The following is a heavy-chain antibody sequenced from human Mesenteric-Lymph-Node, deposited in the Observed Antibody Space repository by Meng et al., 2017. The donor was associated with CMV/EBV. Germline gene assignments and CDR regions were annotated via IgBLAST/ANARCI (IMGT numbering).Heavy chain of an antibody. CDR1: GGSISSSNW. D-gene: IGHD1-26*01. Sequence: GSLRLSCAVSGGSISSSNWWSWVRQPPGKGLEWIGKIYHSGSTNYNPSLKSRVTISVDKSKNQFSLKLSSVTAADTAVYYCARVIVGAGEVDYWGQGTLVTVSS. J-gene: IGHJ4*02. V-gene: IGHV4-4*02. CDR3: ARVIVGAGEVDY. CDR2: IYHSGST.